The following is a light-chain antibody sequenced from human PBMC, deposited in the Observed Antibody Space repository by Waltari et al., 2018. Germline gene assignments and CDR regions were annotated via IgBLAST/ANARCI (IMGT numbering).Light chain of an antibody. CDR3: QQSYNTPPVT. CDR1: QSISNC. V-gene: IGKV1-39*01. J-gene: IGKJ1*01. CDR2: AAS. Sequence: DILMTQSPSSLSASVGDRVTITCRASQSISNCLNWYQQKPGKAPNLLIYAASSMETGVPSRFSGSGSGTDFTLTISSLQPDDFGTYYCQQSYNTPPVTFGPGTKVEIK.